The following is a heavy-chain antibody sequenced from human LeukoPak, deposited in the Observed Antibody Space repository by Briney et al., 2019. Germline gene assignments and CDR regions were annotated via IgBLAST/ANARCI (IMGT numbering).Heavy chain of an antibody. D-gene: IGHD3-10*01. CDR3: ATSEAVYGSGSYPTNYYYMDV. J-gene: IGHJ6*03. V-gene: IGHV4-4*09. CDR2: IYTSGGT. CDR1: GGSISSYY. Sequence: SETLSLTCTVSGGSISSYYWSWIQQPPGKGLEWIGYIYTSGGTNYNPSLKSRVTISVDTSKNQFSLKLSSVTAADTAVYYCATSEAVYGSGSYPTNYYYMDVWGKGTTVTVSS.